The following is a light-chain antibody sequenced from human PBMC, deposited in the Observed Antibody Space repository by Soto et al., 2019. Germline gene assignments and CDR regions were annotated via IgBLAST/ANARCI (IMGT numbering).Light chain of an antibody. V-gene: IGLV2-8*01. CDR2: EVS. J-gene: IGLJ1*01. CDR3: TLYAGRNSYV. Sequence: QSVLTQPPSASGSPGQSVTISCTGTSSDVGGYNYVSWYQQYPGKGPKLIIYEVSKRPSGVPDRFSGSKSDNTASLTVSGLQTEDEADYYCTLYAGRNSYVFGTGTKVTVL. CDR1: SSDVGGYNY.